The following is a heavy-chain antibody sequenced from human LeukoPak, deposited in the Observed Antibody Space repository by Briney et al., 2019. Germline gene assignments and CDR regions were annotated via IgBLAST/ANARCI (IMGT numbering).Heavy chain of an antibody. CDR1: GFTFSSYA. Sequence: PGGSLRLSCAASGFTFSSYAMSWVRQAPGKGLEWVSAISGSGGSTYYADSVKGRFTISRDNSKNTLYLQMNSLRAEDTAVYYCAKVPARIAVAGTPFDYWGQGTLVTVSS. CDR2: ISGSGGST. CDR3: AKVPARIAVAGTPFDY. V-gene: IGHV3-23*01. J-gene: IGHJ4*02. D-gene: IGHD6-19*01.